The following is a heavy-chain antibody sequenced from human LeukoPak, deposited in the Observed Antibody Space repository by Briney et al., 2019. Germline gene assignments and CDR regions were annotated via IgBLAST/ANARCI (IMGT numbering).Heavy chain of an antibody. D-gene: IGHD5-12*01. CDR3: ARDRGSGYGPPDLDY. V-gene: IGHV3-30*04. Sequence: GGSLRLSCAASGFTFSSYAMHWVRQAPGKGLEWVAVISYDGSNKYYADSVKGRFTISRDNSKNTLYLQMNSPRAEDTAVYYCARDRGSGYGPPDLDYWGQGTLVTVSS. CDR2: ISYDGSNK. J-gene: IGHJ4*02. CDR1: GFTFSSYA.